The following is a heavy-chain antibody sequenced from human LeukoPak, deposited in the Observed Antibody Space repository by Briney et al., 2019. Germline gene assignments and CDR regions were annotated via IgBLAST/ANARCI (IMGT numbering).Heavy chain of an antibody. CDR3: ARGSSYCSSTSCYAY. D-gene: IGHD2-2*01. Sequence: ASVKVSCKASGGTFSSYAISWVRQAPGQGLEWMGGIIPIFGTANYAQKFQGRVTITTDESTSTAYMELSSLRSEDTAVYYCARGSSYCSSTSCYAYWGQGTLVTVSS. CDR2: IIPIFGTA. J-gene: IGHJ4*02. V-gene: IGHV1-69*05. CDR1: GGTFSSYA.